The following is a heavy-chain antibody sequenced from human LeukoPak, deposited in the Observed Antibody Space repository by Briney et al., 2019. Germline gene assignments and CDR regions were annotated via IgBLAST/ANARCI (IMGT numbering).Heavy chain of an antibody. V-gene: IGHV3-48*03. D-gene: IGHD6-19*01. CDR3: AKASVSSGGYYYGMDV. Sequence: GGSLRLSCAASGFIFSAYEMNWVRQAPGKGLEWVSYISSSGSTIYYADSVKGRFTISRDNSKNTLYLQMNSLRAEDMAVYYCAKASVSSGGYYYGMDVWGQGTTVTVSS. CDR1: GFIFSAYE. CDR2: ISSSGSTI. J-gene: IGHJ6*02.